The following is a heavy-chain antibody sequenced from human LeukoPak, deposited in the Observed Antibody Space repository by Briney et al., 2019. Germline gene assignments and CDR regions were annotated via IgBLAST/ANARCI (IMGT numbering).Heavy chain of an antibody. D-gene: IGHD3-3*01. Sequence: ASVKVSRKASGYTFTGYYMHWVRQAPGQGLEWMGWINPNSGGTNYAQKFQGKVTMTRDTSISTAYMELSRLRSDDTAVYYCARVRTIFGVVIHYYYYGMDVWGQGTTVTVSS. CDR1: GYTFTGYY. CDR3: ARVRTIFGVVIHYYYYGMDV. V-gene: IGHV1-2*02. CDR2: INPNSGGT. J-gene: IGHJ6*02.